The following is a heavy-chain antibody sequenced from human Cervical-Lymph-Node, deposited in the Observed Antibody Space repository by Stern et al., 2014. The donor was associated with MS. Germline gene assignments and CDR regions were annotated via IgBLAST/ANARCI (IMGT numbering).Heavy chain of an antibody. D-gene: IGHD5-24*01. J-gene: IGHJ4*02. Sequence: VQLVESGGGVVQPGRSLRLSCAASGFTFSSYGMYWARPAPGKGLEWVAIISYDGSNKYYADSVKGRFTISRDNSKNTLYLQMNSLRNEDAAVYYCILATIIRDYWGQGTLVTVSS. V-gene: IGHV3-30*03. CDR2: ISYDGSNK. CDR3: ILATIIRDY. CDR1: GFTFSSYG.